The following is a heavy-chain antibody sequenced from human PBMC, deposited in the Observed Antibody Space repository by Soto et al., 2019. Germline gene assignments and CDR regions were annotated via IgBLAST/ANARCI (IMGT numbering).Heavy chain of an antibody. D-gene: IGHD6-13*01. J-gene: IGHJ5*02. CDR2: ISYIGNT. CDR3: AKIASTGRGPWFDP. V-gene: IGHV4-28*01. CDR1: GYSISSNNW. Sequence: QVQLQESGPGLVKPSDTLSLTCAVSGYSISSNNWWGWIRQAPGKGLEWIGYISYIGNTYYNPSLKTRVTMSVDTSKNQFSLKLSSVTAVDTAVYYCAKIASTGRGPWFDPWGQGTLVTVSS.